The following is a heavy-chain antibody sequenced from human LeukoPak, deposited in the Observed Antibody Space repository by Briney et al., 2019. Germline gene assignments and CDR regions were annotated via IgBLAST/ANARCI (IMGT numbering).Heavy chain of an antibody. CDR2: FIPAFNTA. Sequence: SVEVSCKASGDTFDTYTISWVRQVPGQELEWMGGFIPAFNTAHYARKFQGRVTITMDASTTTDFMEMSSLRFEDTAVYYCVRDKGLTGDTCAFDIWGQGTMVTVSS. CDR1: GDTFDTYT. CDR3: VRDKGLTGDTCAFDI. J-gene: IGHJ3*02. D-gene: IGHD7-27*01. V-gene: IGHV1-69*05.